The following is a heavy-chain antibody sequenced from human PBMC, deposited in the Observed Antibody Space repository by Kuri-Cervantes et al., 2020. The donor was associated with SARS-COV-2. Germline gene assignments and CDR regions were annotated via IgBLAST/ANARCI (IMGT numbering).Heavy chain of an antibody. J-gene: IGHJ4*02. CDR1: GGFFSGYY. CDR2: IYYSGSP. CDR3: AGDVPVYGALGF. V-gene: IGHV4-34*11. Sequence: ESLKIPCAVYGGFFSGYYWSRIRQPPGKGLEWIAYIYYSGSPNYNPSLKSRVTISVDMSKNQFSLKLSSVTAADTAVYFCAGDVPVYGALGFWGQGTLVTVSS. D-gene: IGHD5/OR15-5a*01.